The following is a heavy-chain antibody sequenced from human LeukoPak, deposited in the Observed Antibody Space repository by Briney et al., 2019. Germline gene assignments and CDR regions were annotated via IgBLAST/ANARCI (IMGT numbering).Heavy chain of an antibody. V-gene: IGHV3-21*01. Sequence: GGSLRLTCAASGFAFRDYSMNWVRQAPGKGLEWVSSISSSSSYIYYADSVKGRFTISRDNAKNSLYLQMNSLRAEDTAVYYCARDGVVPAAFDYWGQGTLVTVSS. J-gene: IGHJ4*02. D-gene: IGHD2-2*01. CDR3: ARDGVVPAAFDY. CDR1: GFAFRDYS. CDR2: ISSSSSYI.